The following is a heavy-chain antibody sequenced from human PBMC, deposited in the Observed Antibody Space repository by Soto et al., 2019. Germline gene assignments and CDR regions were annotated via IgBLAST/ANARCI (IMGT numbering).Heavy chain of an antibody. CDR3: ARGSFGEFVYYFDY. Sequence: QVQLVQSGAEVKKPGASVKVSCKASGYTFTSYAIGWVRQAPGQALERMGWISAYNGNTNYAQKLQGRVTMTTDTSTSTAYMELRRLRSDDPAVYYCARGSFGEFVYYFDYWGQGTLVTVSS. J-gene: IGHJ4*02. V-gene: IGHV1-18*01. CDR1: GYTFTSYA. D-gene: IGHD3-10*01. CDR2: ISAYNGNT.